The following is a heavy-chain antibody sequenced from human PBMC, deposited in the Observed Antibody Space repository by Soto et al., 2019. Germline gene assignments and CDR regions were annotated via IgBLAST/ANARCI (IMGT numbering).Heavy chain of an antibody. J-gene: IGHJ4*02. CDR1: GGSISSGGYY. D-gene: IGHD2-15*01. V-gene: IGHV4-31*03. Sequence: QVQLQESGPGLVKPSQTLSLTCTVSGGSISSGGYYWSWIRQHPGKGLEWIGYIYYSGSTYYNPALESRVTLSVDTSKNQCSLKLSSVTAADTAVYYCARGSVVAATLFDYWGQGTLVTVSS. CDR2: IYYSGST. CDR3: ARGSVVAATLFDY.